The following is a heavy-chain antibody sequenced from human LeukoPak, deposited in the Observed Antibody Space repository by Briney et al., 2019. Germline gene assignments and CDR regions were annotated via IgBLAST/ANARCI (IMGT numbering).Heavy chain of an antibody. D-gene: IGHD3-22*01. Sequence: ASVKVSCKASGYTFTGYFMHWVRQAPGQGLEWMGWINPNSGGTNYAQKFEGRVTMTRDTSISTAYMELSRLRSDDTAVYYYARNPHSGYYPHRYYMDVWGKGTTVTVSS. CDR1: GYTFTGYF. V-gene: IGHV1-2*02. CDR2: INPNSGGT. CDR3: ARNPHSGYYPHRYYMDV. J-gene: IGHJ6*03.